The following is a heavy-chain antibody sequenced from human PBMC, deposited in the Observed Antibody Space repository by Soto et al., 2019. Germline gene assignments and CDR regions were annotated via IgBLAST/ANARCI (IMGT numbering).Heavy chain of an antibody. CDR1: GYTFTSYG. V-gene: IGHV1-18*01. D-gene: IGHD3-10*01. Sequence: ASVKVSCKASGYTFTSYGISWVRQAPGQGLEWMGWISAYNGNTNYAQKLQGRVTMTTDTSTSTAYMELRSLRSDDTAVYYCARDPSPLLWFGEEFPNWFDPWGQGTLVTVSS. CDR3: ARDPSPLLWFGEEFPNWFDP. CDR2: ISAYNGNT. J-gene: IGHJ5*02.